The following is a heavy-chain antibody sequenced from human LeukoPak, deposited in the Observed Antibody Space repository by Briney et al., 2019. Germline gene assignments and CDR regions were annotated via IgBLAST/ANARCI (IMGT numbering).Heavy chain of an antibody. CDR2: INPNSGDT. D-gene: IGHD4-23*01. Sequence: AASVKVSCKASGYIFTGYYMHWVRQAPGQGLEWMGWINPNSGDTNYAQKFQGRVTMTRDMSTSTDYMELSSLRSEDTAVYYCARDNSVEDTAWWFDPWGQGTLVTVSS. V-gene: IGHV1-2*02. CDR1: GYIFTGYY. CDR3: ARDNSVEDTAWWFDP. J-gene: IGHJ5*02.